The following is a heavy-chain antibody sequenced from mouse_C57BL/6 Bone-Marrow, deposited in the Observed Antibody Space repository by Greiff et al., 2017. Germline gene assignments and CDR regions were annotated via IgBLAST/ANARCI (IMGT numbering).Heavy chain of an antibody. D-gene: IGHD2-4*01. V-gene: IGHV10-1*01. Sequence: EVKLMESGGGLVQPKGSLKLSCAASGFSFNTYAMNWVRQAPGKGLEWVARIRSKSNNYATYYADSVKDRFTISRDDSESMLYLQMNNLKTEDTAMYYCVRQIYYDYWGQGTLVTVSA. CDR2: IRSKSNNYAT. J-gene: IGHJ3*01. CDR1: GFSFNTYA. CDR3: VRQIYYDY.